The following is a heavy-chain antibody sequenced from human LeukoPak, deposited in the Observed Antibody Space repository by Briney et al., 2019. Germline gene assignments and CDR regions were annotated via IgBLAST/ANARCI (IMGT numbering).Heavy chain of an antibody. Sequence: PTGGSLRLSCAASGFTFSSYAMHWVRQAPGKGLEWVAVISYDGSNKYYADSVKGRFTISRDNSKNTLYLQMNSLRAEDTAVYYCAREYDSSGYYREPFDYWGQGTLVTVSS. V-gene: IGHV3-30*04. CDR1: GFTFSSYA. J-gene: IGHJ4*02. D-gene: IGHD3-22*01. CDR2: ISYDGSNK. CDR3: AREYDSSGYYREPFDY.